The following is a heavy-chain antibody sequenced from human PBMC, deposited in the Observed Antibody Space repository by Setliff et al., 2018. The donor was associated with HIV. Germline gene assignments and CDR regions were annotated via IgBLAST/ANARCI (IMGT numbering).Heavy chain of an antibody. V-gene: IGHV4-61*01. CDR3: AGHPVTSGWLSLNWFDP. D-gene: IGHD6-19*01. J-gene: IGHJ5*01. CDR2: IYYSGST. Sequence: SETLSLTCSVSGGSVGSGSYYWSWIRQSPGKGLEWLGYIYYSGSTTYNPSLRSRVTISIDTSKNQFSLNLRSVTAADTAVYFCAGHPVTSGWLSLNWFDPWGQGILVTVSS. CDR1: GGSVGSGSYY.